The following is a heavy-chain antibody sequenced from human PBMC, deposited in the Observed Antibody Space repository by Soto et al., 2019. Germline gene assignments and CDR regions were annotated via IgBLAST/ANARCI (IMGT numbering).Heavy chain of an antibody. CDR3: ARTRRPPIAAAGTVGYYYYYMDV. V-gene: IGHV4-34*01. Sequence: SETLSLTCAVYGGSFSGYYWSWIRQPPGKGLEWIGEINHSGSTNYNPSLKSRVTISVDTSKNQFSLKLSSVTAADTAVYYCARTRRPPIAAAGTVGYYYYYMDVWGKGTTVTXSS. J-gene: IGHJ6*03. D-gene: IGHD6-13*01. CDR1: GGSFSGYY. CDR2: INHSGST.